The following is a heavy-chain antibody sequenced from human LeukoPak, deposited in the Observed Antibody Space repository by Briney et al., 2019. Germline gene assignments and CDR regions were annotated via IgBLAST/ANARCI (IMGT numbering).Heavy chain of an antibody. Sequence: ASVTVSCKASGYTFTSYGISWVRQAPGQGLEWMGWISTYNGNTNYAQKLQGRVTMTTDTSTSTAYMELRSLRSDDTAVYYCATWGGIAAALNDAFDIWGQGTMVTVSS. V-gene: IGHV1-18*01. D-gene: IGHD6-13*01. CDR1: GYTFTSYG. CDR2: ISTYNGNT. J-gene: IGHJ3*02. CDR3: ATWGGIAAALNDAFDI.